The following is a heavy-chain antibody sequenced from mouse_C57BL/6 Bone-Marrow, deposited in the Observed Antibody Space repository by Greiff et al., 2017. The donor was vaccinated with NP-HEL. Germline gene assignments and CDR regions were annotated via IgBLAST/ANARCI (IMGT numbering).Heavy chain of an antibody. J-gene: IGHJ1*03. CDR3: TRPVYYGSSHWDFDV. D-gene: IGHD1-1*01. V-gene: IGHV1-15*01. CDR1: GYTFTDYE. CDR2: IDPETGGT. Sequence: VQLQQSGAELVRPGASVTLSCKASGYTFTDYEMHWVKQTPVHGLEWIGAIDPETGGTAYNQKFKGKAILTADKSSSTAYMELRSLTSEDSAVYYCTRPVYYGSSHWDFDVWGTGTTVTVSS.